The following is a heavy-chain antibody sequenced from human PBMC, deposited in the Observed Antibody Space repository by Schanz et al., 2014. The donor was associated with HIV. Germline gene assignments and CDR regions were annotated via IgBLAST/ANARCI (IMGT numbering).Heavy chain of an antibody. CDR1: GGTFRSNA. V-gene: IGHV1-69*01. Sequence: QVQLVQSGAEVKKTGSSVKVSCKASGGTFRSNAITWVRQAPGQGLEWIGHFNVMLSKINSAQKFQGRVSMTADPSTNTAYMEVSSLRSDDTAVYYCASGRRSGIGWRMDVWGQGTTVYVSS. CDR3: ASGRRSGIGWRMDV. J-gene: IGHJ6*02. D-gene: IGHD6-19*01. CDR2: FNVMLSKI.